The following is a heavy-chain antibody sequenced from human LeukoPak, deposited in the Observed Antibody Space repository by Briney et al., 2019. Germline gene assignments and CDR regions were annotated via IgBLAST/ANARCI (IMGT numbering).Heavy chain of an antibody. V-gene: IGHV3-21*01. D-gene: IGHD3-16*01. CDR1: GFTFNSNW. CDR2: ISGRSSHV. J-gene: IGHJ4*02. CDR3: GRAFPPLRTASAGDL. Sequence: GGSLRLSCVASGFTFNSNWMSWFRQAPGKGLEWISSISGRSSHVYYGDSVKGRFSISRDDAMNSVFLQMNSLGVEDTALYFCGRAFPPLRTASAGDLWGQGTLVTVSS.